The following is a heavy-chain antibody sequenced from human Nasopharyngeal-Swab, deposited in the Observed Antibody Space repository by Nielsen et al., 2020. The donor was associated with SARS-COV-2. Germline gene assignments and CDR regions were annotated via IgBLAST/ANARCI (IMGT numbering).Heavy chain of an antibody. D-gene: IGHD6-19*01. Sequence: GESLKISCTASGFNFSNYEMNWVRQAPGKGLEWISYISSSGTTIYSTESVGGRFTISRDNAENSLSLQMNSLREEDTAVYYCARAPRGWSWGQGTLVTVSS. CDR1: GFNFSNYE. CDR2: ISSSGTTI. J-gene: IGHJ5*02. CDR3: ARAPRGWS. V-gene: IGHV3-48*03.